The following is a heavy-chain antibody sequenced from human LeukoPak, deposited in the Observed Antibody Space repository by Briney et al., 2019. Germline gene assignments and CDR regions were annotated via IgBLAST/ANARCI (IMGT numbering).Heavy chain of an antibody. CDR2: INHGGST. CDR3: ARDGYSTPDV. Sequence: SETLSLTCVVYGGSFSDYYWSWIRQPPGKGLEWIGEINHGGSTNYNPSLKSRVTLSVDTSKNQFSLKLTSVTAADTAVYYCARDGYSTPDVWGQGTTVTVSS. D-gene: IGHD6-13*01. CDR1: GGSFSDYY. V-gene: IGHV4-34*01. J-gene: IGHJ6*02.